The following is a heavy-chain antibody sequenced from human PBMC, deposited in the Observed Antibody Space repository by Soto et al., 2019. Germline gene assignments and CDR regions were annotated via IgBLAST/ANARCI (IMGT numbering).Heavy chain of an antibody. D-gene: IGHD2-21*01. V-gene: IGHV4-34*01. CDR2: IGHSGGT. CDR1: GGSFSGHY. J-gene: IGHJ5*02. CDR3: AQVWPSDP. Sequence: PSETLSLTCAVYGGSFSGHYWSWIRQSPGKGLEWIGEIGHSGGTIYNPSLEGRVTISEDSSNNQFSLKLNSVTAADTAIYYCAQVWPSDPWGQGTLVTVSS.